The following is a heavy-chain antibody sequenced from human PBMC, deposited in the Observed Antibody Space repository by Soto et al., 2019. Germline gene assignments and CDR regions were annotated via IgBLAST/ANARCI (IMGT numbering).Heavy chain of an antibody. D-gene: IGHD2-15*01. CDR1: GGSIRSYY. V-gene: IGHV4-59*08. CDR3: ARQSRRGASPWFDP. CDR2: IYYSGST. Sequence: SETLSLTCTVSGGSIRSYYWSWIRQPPGKGLEWIGYIYYSGSTNYNPSLKSRVTISVDTSKNQFSLKLSSVTAADTAVYYCARQSRRGASPWFDPWSQGTLDTVSS. J-gene: IGHJ5*02.